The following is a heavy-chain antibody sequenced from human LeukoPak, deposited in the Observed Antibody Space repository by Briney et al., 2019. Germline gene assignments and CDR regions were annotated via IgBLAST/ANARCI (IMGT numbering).Heavy chain of an antibody. D-gene: IGHD5-18*01. V-gene: IGHV4-39*01. CDR2: IYYSGST. CDR1: GGSISSSSYY. CDR3: ARRGIQLWSHDDAFDI. J-gene: IGHJ3*02. Sequence: SETLSLTCTVSGGSISSSSYYWGWIRQPPGEGLEWIGSIYYSGSTYYNPSLKSRVTISVDTSKNQFSLKLSSVTAADTAVYYCARRGIQLWSHDDAFDIWGQGTMVTVSS.